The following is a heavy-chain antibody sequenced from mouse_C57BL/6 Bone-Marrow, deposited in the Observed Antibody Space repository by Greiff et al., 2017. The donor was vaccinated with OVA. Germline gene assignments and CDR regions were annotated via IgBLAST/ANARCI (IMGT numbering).Heavy chain of an antibody. CDR1: GYTFTSYG. V-gene: IGHV1-81*01. CDR2: IYPRSGNT. Sequence: VQLQESGAELARPGASVKLSCKASGYTFTSYGISWVKQSTGQGLEWIGEIYPRSGNTYYNEKFKGKANLNADKSSSTAYMELRSLTSEDSAVYFCARNWDYFYYGGQGTTLTVSS. CDR3: ARNWDYFYY. J-gene: IGHJ2*01. D-gene: IGHD4-1*01.